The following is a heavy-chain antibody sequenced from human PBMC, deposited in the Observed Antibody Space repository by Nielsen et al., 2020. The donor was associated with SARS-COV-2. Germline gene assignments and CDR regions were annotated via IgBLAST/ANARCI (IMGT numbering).Heavy chain of an antibody. CDR2: TYYRSKWYN. CDR3: AREVRITGTTSFDY. Sequence: SQTLSLTCAISGDSVSSNSTAWNWIRQSPSRGLEWLVRTYYRSKWYNDYAVSVKSRITINPATSKNQFSLQLNSVTPEDTAVYYCAREVRITGTTSFDYWGQGTLVTVSS. J-gene: IGHJ4*02. V-gene: IGHV6-1*01. D-gene: IGHD1-7*01. CDR1: GDSVSSNSTA.